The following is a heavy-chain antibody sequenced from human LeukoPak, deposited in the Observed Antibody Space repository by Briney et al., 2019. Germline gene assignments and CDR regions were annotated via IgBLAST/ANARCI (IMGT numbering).Heavy chain of an antibody. J-gene: IGHJ6*02. V-gene: IGHV2-5*02. D-gene: IGHD3-10*01. CDR1: GLSLNTAGVG. CDR2: IYWDDDK. Sequence: SGPTLVKPTQTLTLTCTLSGLSLNTAGVGVGWIRQPPGKALEWLALIYWDDDKRYNPSLKTRLTITKNTSKNQVVLTVTNMDPVDTATYYCAKAGYGSGSYLRYYYYGMDVWGQGTTVTVSS. CDR3: AKAGYGSGSYLRYYYYGMDV.